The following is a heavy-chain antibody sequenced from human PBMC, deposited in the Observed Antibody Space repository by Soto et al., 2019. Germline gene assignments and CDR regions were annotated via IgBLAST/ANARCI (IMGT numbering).Heavy chain of an antibody. CDR2: IYYSGST. Sequence: PSETLSLTCTVSGGSISSYYWSWIRQPPGKGLEWIGYIYYSGSTSYNPSLKSRVTISIDTSKNQFSLNLSSVTAADTAVYYCARVGPLYNFDYWGQGTLVTVSS. D-gene: IGHD3-16*01. CDR1: GGSISSYY. J-gene: IGHJ4*02. V-gene: IGHV4-59*01. CDR3: ARVGPLYNFDY.